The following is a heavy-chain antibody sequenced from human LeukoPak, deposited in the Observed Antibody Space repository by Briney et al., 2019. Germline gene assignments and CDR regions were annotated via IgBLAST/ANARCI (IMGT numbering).Heavy chain of an antibody. CDR1: GFTFSSDR. CDR3: VRGGFSGD. CDR2: IDSGGTGA. Sequence: GGSLRLSCTASGFTFSSDRMHWARLVPGKGLVWVWRIDSGGTGAEYADAVAGRFTISRDNAKNTLYLQMNRLRAEDTAIYYCVRGGFSGDWGQGTLVTVSS. J-gene: IGHJ4*02. D-gene: IGHD1-26*01. V-gene: IGHV3-74*03.